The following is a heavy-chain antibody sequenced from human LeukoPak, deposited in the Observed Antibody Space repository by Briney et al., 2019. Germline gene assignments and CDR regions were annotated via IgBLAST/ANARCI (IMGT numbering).Heavy chain of an antibody. V-gene: IGHV4-59*01. CDR3: ARVSLGYSSSWFPRGWFDP. J-gene: IGHJ5*02. CDR1: GGSISSYY. Sequence: SETLSLTCTVSGGSISSYYWSWIRQPPGKGLEWIGYIYYSGSTNYNPSLKSRVTISVDTSKNQFSLKLSSVTAADTAVYYCARVSLGYSSSWFPRGWFDPWGQGTLVTVSS. D-gene: IGHD6-13*01. CDR2: IYYSGST.